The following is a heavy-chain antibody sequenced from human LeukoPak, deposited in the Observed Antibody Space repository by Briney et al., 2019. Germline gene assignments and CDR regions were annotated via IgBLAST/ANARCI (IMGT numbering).Heavy chain of an antibody. CDR2: INHSGST. CDR3: ARGVKYYYGSGYYFDY. V-gene: IGHV4-34*01. J-gene: IGHJ4*02. CDR1: GGSFSGYY. Sequence: RSSETLSLTCAVYGGSFSGYYWSWIRQPPGKGLEWIGEINHSGSTNYNPSLKSRVTISVDTSKNQFSLKLSSVTAADTAVYYCARGVKYYYGSGYYFDYWGQGTLVTVSS. D-gene: IGHD3-10*01.